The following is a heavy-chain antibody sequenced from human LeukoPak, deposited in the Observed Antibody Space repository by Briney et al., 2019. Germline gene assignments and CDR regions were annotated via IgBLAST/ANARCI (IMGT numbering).Heavy chain of an antibody. CDR1: GDSFRNYW. CDR3: ARGGSGSYSPSDWFDP. V-gene: IGHV5-51*01. CDR2: IYPGDSDT. J-gene: IGHJ5*02. D-gene: IGHD3-10*01. Sequence: GESLKISCKASGDSFRNYWIGWVRQMPGKGLEWMGIIYPGDSDTRYSPSFQGQVTIAADKSISTAYLQWSSLKASDTAMYYCARGGSGSYSPSDWFDPWGQGTLVTVSS.